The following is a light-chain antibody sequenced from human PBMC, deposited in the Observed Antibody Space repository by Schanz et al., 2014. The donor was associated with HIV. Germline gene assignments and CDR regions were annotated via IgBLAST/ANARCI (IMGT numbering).Light chain of an antibody. Sequence: QSALTQPASASGSPGRSVTFSCTGTSADIGSYNYVSWYQQHPGKAPKLIIYDVSNRPSGVSNRFSGSKSGNTASLTISGLQAEDEADYYCSSFAGSNIPWVFGGGTKLTVL. CDR3: SSFAGSNIPWV. CDR2: DVS. CDR1: SADIGSYNY. V-gene: IGLV2-14*03. J-gene: IGLJ3*02.